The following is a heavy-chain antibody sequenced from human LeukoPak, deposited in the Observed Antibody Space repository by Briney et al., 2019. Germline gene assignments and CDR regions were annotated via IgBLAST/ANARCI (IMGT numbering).Heavy chain of an antibody. D-gene: IGHD2/OR15-2a*01. V-gene: IGHV3-74*01. Sequence: GGSLRLSCAASGFTFSSYWMHWVRQAPGKGLVWVSRISSGGSSTSYADSVKGRFTISRDNAKNTLYLQMNSLRAEDTAVYYCARDSRFSCYFDYWGQGTLVTVSS. CDR3: ARDSRFSCYFDY. J-gene: IGHJ4*02. CDR2: ISSGGSST. CDR1: GFTFSSYW.